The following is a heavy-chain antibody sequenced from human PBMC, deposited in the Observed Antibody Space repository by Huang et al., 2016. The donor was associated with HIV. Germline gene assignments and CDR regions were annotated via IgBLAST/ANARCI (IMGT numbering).Heavy chain of an antibody. CDR3: AKEGDTGAALGY. J-gene: IGHJ4*02. V-gene: IGHV3-53*01. CDR1: GFTVSPNY. D-gene: IGHD2-8*02. Sequence: EVQLVESGGGLIQPGGSLRLSCAASGFTVSPNYMTWVRQAPGKGLGWVSLCYIGGTTYYADSVKGRFTISRDDSENTLYLHMTSLRAGDTAVYYCAKEGDTGAALGYWGQGTLVTVS. CDR2: CYIGGTT.